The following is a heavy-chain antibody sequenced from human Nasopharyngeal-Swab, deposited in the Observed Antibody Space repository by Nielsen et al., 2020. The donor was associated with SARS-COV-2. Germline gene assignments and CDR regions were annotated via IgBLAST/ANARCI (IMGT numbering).Heavy chain of an antibody. CDR3: ARGVPITLVGVVSSGGNQFDP. J-gene: IGHJ5*02. CDR2: VYHSGST. CDR1: GGSISSFNYF. V-gene: IGHV4-39*07. D-gene: IGHD3-3*01. Sequence: GSLRLSCSVSGGSISSFNYFWGWIRQPPGKGLEWIGTVYHSGSTYYNSSLKSRVTISVDKSKNQFSLKLSSVTAADTAVYYCARGVPITLVGVVSSGGNQFDPWGQGTLVTVSS.